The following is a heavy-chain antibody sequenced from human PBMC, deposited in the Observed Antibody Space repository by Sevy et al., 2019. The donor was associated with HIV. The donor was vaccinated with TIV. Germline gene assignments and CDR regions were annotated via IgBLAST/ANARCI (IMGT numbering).Heavy chain of an antibody. CDR3: ARDGRGISAFDI. CDR1: EFTFSSHA. J-gene: IGHJ3*02. Sequence: GGSLRLSCAASEFTFSSHAVSWVRQAPGKGLEWVSAISGNGENRHYADSVRGRFTISRDNFKNTLYLQMNSLRAEDTAPYYCARDGRGISAFDIWGQGTMVTVSS. D-gene: IGHD3-3*02. CDR2: ISGNGENR. V-gene: IGHV3-23*01.